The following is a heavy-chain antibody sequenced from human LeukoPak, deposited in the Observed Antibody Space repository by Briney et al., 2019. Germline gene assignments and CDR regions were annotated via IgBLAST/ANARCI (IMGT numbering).Heavy chain of an antibody. CDR1: GGSFSGYY. V-gene: IGHV4-34*01. D-gene: IGHD5-24*01. J-gene: IGHJ4*02. Sequence: SETLSLTCAVYGGSFSGYYWSWIRQPPGKGLEWIGEINHSGSTNYNPSLKSRVTISVDTSKNQFSLKLSSATAADTAVYYCARGDEEGEMATIQLDYWGQGTLVTVSS. CDR3: ARGDEEGEMATIQLDY. CDR2: INHSGST.